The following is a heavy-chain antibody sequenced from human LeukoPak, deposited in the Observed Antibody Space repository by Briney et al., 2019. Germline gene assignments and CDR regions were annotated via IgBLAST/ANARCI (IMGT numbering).Heavy chain of an antibody. D-gene: IGHD2-2*01. CDR1: GGTFSSYA. CDR2: IIPIFGTA. V-gene: IGHV1-69*05. J-gene: IGHJ4*02. CDR3: ARGYCSSTSCFPLDY. Sequence: GSSVKVCCKASGGTFSSYAISWVRQAPGQGLEWMGGIIPIFGTANYAQKFQGRVTVTTDKSTSTAYVELSSLRSEDTAVYYCARGYCSSTSCFPLDYWGQGTLVTVSS.